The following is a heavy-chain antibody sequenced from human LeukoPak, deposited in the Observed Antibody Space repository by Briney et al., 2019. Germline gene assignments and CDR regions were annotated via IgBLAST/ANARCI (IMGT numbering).Heavy chain of an antibody. CDR2: ISSSGRTI. CDR3: ARARTTGDY. V-gene: IGHV3-48*03. CDR1: GFTFSSYE. J-gene: IGHJ4*02. D-gene: IGHD4-17*01. Sequence: GGSLRLSCAASGFTFSSYEMNWVRQAPGKGLEWVSYISSSGRTIYYADSVKGRFTISRDNAKNSLYLQMNSLRAEDTAVYYCARARTTGDYWGQGTLVTVSS.